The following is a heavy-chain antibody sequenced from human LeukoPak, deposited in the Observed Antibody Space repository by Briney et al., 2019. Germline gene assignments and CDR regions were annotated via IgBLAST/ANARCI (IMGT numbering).Heavy chain of an antibody. Sequence: GASVKVSCKASGYTFSDYYLHWVRQAPGQGLEWIGRVSTVSGGAAYAQKFRGRVTMTRDTSITTAYMELSSLRSDDSAMYYCARLSRGAVAGAPAGRNFDYWGQGTLVTVSS. V-gene: IGHV1-2*06. D-gene: IGHD6-13*01. CDR3: ARLSRGAVAGAPAGRNFDY. CDR1: GYTFSDYY. CDR2: VSTVSGGA. J-gene: IGHJ4*02.